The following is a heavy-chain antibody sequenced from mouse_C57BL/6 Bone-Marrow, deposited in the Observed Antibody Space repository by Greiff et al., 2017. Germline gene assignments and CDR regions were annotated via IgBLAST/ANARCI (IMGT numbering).Heavy chain of an antibody. D-gene: IGHD2-1*01. Sequence: VQLQQSGPGLVQPSQSLSITCTVSGFSLTSYGVHWVRQSPGKGLEWLGVIWSGGSTDYNAAFISRLSISKDNSKSQVFFKMNSLQADDTAIYYCARYGNYEVYWGQGTTLTVSS. V-gene: IGHV2-2*01. J-gene: IGHJ2*01. CDR3: ARYGNYEVY. CDR2: IWSGGST. CDR1: GFSLTSYG.